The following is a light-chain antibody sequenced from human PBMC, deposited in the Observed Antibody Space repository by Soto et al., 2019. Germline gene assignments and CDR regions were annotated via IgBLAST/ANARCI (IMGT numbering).Light chain of an antibody. CDR1: SSDIGAYNY. CDR3: AAHAGSNTWV. Sequence: QSALAQSPSASGSPGQAVTISCTGSSSDIGAYNYVSWYQQYPGKAPKLIIYEVNKWPSGVPNRFSGSKSGNTASLTVSGLQADDESDYYCAAHAGSNTWVFGGGTKVTVL. CDR2: EVN. V-gene: IGLV2-8*01. J-gene: IGLJ3*02.